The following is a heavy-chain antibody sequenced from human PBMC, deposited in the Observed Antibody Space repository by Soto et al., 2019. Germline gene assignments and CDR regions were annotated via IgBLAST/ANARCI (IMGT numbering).Heavy chain of an antibody. V-gene: IGHV4-39*01. CDR3: ARRIFYYDSSGYYSDY. CDR1: GGSISSSSYY. J-gene: IGHJ4*02. Sequence: SETLSLTCTVSGGSISSSSYYWGWIRQPPGKGLEWIGSIYYSGSTYYNPSLKSRVTISVDTSKNQFSLKLSSVTAADTAVYYCARRIFYYDSSGYYSDYWGQGTLVTVSS. CDR2: IYYSGST. D-gene: IGHD3-22*01.